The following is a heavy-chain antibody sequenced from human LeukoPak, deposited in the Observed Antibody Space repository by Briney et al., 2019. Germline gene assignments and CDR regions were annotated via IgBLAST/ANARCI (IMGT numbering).Heavy chain of an antibody. D-gene: IGHD2-2*01. CDR2: INHSGST. V-gene: IGHV4-34*01. J-gene: IGHJ6*02. CDR3: ARDFVYCSSTSCSYGMDV. CDR1: GGSFSGYY. Sequence: PSETLSLTCAVYGGSFSGYYWSWIRQPPGKGLEWIGEINHSGSTNYNPSLKSRVTISVDTSKNQFPLKLSSVTAADTAVYYCARDFVYCSSTSCSYGMDVWGQGTTVTVSS.